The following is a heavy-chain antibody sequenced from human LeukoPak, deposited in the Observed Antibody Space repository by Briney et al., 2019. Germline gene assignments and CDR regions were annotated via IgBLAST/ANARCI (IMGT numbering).Heavy chain of an antibody. V-gene: IGHV1-18*04. CDR3: ARDPRIVVATIENGYYYYYGMDV. CDR1: GYTFTSYG. D-gene: IGHD6-19*01. Sequence: GASVKVSCKASGYTFTSYGISWVRQAPGQGLEWMGWISAYNGNTNYAQKLQGRVTMTTDTSTSTAYMELRSLRSDDTAVYYCARDPRIVVATIENGYYYYYGMDVWGKGTTVTVSS. CDR2: ISAYNGNT. J-gene: IGHJ6*04.